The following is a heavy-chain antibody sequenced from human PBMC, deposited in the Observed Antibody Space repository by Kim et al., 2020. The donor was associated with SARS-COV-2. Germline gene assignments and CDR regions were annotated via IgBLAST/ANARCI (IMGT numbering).Heavy chain of an antibody. CDR2: ISDRGGSI. CDR1: GFIFSDYA. J-gene: IGHJ6*02. D-gene: IGHD3-10*01. Sequence: GGSLRLSCAASGFIFSDYAMNWVLQAPGKGLEWVAVISDRGGSINYADSVGGRFTISRDNSKNTLYLQMSSLRAQDTAVYFCARDSPWRISMIPGVTVKYYGMYVGGQGTTVTVS. V-gene: IGHV3-23*01. CDR3: ARDSPWRISMIPGVTVKYYGMYV.